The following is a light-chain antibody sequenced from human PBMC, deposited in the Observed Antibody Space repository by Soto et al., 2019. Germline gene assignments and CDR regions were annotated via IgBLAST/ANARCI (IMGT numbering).Light chain of an antibody. CDR3: SSYTASSTPVV. CDR2: EVS. Sequence: QSALTQPASVSGSPGQSITISCTGTSSDVGGFNSVSWYQHHPGSAPKLMIYEVSHRPSGVSNRISGSKSGNTASLTISGLQAEDEAYYYCSSYTASSTPVVFGGGTKVTVL. J-gene: IGLJ2*01. CDR1: SSDVGGFNS. V-gene: IGLV2-14*01.